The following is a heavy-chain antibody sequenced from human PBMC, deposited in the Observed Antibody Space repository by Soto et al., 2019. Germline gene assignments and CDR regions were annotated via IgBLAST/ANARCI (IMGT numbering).Heavy chain of an antibody. V-gene: IGHV2-70*01. CDR2: IDWDDDK. Sequence: SGPYAGEPTQTLTLTCTFSGFSLSTSGMCVSWIRQPPGKALEWLALIDWDDDKYYSTSLKTRLTISKDTSKNQVVLTMTNMDPVDTATYYCARTPEYSSLYYYGMDVWGQGTTVTVSS. CDR3: ARTPEYSSLYYYGMDV. CDR1: GFSLSTSGMC. J-gene: IGHJ6*02. D-gene: IGHD6-6*01.